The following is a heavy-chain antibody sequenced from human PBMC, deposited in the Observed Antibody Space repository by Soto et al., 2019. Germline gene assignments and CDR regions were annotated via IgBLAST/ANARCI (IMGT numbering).Heavy chain of an antibody. CDR1: GGTFSSYA. CDR3: ARDPESSSYLYYYYGMDV. D-gene: IGHD6-13*01. Sequence: ASVKVSCKASGGTFSSYAISWVRQAPGQGLEWMGGIIPIFGTANYAQKFQGRVTITADESTSTAYMELSSLRSEDTAVYYCARDPESSSYLYYYYGMDVWGQGTTVTVSS. V-gene: IGHV1-69*13. J-gene: IGHJ6*02. CDR2: IIPIFGTA.